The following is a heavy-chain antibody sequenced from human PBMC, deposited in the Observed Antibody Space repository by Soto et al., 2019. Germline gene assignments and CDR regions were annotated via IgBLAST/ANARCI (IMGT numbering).Heavy chain of an antibody. J-gene: IGHJ4*02. CDR3: AKDRFWSGFPLYYFDY. Sequence: GGSLRLSCAASGFTFSSYAMSWVRQAPGKGLEWVSAISGSGGSTYYADSVKGRFTISRDNSKNTLYLQMNSLRAEDTAVYYCAKDRFWSGFPLYYFDYWGQGTLVTVSS. CDR2: ISGSGGST. CDR1: GFTFSSYA. V-gene: IGHV3-23*01. D-gene: IGHD3-3*01.